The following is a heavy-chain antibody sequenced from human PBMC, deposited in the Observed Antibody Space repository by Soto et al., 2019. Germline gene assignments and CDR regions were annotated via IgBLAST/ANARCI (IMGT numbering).Heavy chain of an antibody. CDR3: ARSREIIASAGSFDY. Sequence: EVQLLESGGGLVQPGGSLRLSCAASGFTFSSNVMSWVRQAPGKGLEWVSGISTGGGSTDYADSVKGRFTISRDNSKNTLHLQLKSLRAADTAVYYCARSREIIASAGSFDYWGQGTLVTVSS. J-gene: IGHJ4*02. V-gene: IGHV3-23*01. CDR2: ISTGGGST. D-gene: IGHD6-25*01. CDR1: GFTFSSNV.